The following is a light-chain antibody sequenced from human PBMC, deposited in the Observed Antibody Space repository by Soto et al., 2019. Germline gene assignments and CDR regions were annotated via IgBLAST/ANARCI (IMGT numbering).Light chain of an antibody. CDR3: ETWDSNTRV. J-gene: IGLJ3*02. CDR1: SGHSSYI. Sequence: QSVLTQSSSASASLGSSVKLTCTLSSGHSSYIIAWHQQQPGKAPRYLMKLEGSGSYNKGSGVRDRFSGSSSGADRYLTISNLQFEDEADYYCETWDSNTRVFGGGTKLTVL. CDR2: LEGSGSY. V-gene: IGLV4-60*02.